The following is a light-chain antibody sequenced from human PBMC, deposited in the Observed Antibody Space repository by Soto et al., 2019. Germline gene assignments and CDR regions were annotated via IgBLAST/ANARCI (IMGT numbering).Light chain of an antibody. CDR2: GAS. CDR3: QQYGSSPRT. Sequence: EIGLTQSPATLSLSPGDRATLSCRASQSVSNQLAWYQQKPGQAPRLLIFGASTRATGIPDRFSGSGSGTDFTLTISRLEPEDFAVYYCQQYGSSPRTFGQGTKV. V-gene: IGKV3-20*01. CDR1: QSVSNQ. J-gene: IGKJ1*01.